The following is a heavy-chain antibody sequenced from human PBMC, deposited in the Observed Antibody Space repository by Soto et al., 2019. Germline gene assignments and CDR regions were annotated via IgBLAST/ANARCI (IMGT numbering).Heavy chain of an antibody. V-gene: IGHV5-51*01. J-gene: IGHJ6*02. CDR1: GYIFTNSW. CDR3: ARLQAVMPAAAGMDV. Sequence: PGESLKISCKGSGYIFTNSWIGWVRQMPGKGLEWMGIIYPGDSDTRYSPSFQGQVTISADKSITTAYLQWSSLTASDTAMFYCARLQAVMPAAAGMDVWGQGTAVTVSS. CDR2: IYPGDSDT. D-gene: IGHD3-16*01.